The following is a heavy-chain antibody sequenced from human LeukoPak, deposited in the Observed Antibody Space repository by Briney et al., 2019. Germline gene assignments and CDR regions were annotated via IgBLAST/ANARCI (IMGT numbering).Heavy chain of an antibody. D-gene: IGHD2-21*02. CDR2: IYDSGST. CDR3: ARRGRYCGGDCYYSY. J-gene: IGHJ4*02. V-gene: IGHV4-59*08. CDR1: GGSISSYS. Sequence: TSSETLSLTCTVSGGSISSYSWSWIRQPPGKGLECIGYIYDSGSTYYNSSLKSRVTISVDTSKNQFSLKLSSVTAADTAVYYCARRGRYCGGDCYYSYWGQGTLVTVSS.